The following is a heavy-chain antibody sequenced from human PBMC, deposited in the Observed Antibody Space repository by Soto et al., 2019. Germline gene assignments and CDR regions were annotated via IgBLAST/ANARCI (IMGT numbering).Heavy chain of an antibody. CDR1: GGSISSYY. J-gene: IGHJ4*02. Sequence: QVQLQESGPGLVKPSETLSLTCTVSGGSISSYYWTWIRQPPGKGLEWIGFMYNSGSTHYNPSLKSRGTISLDTSKNQVSLNLRSVTAADTAVYYCASMGYHYGSGSYPLDYWGQGTLVTVSS. V-gene: IGHV4-59*08. CDR2: MYNSGST. D-gene: IGHD3-10*01. CDR3: ASMGYHYGSGSYPLDY.